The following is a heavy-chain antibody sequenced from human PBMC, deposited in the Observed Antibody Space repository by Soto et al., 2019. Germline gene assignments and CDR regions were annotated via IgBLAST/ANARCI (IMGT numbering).Heavy chain of an antibody. CDR1: GFTFSNFA. D-gene: IGHD3-16*01. Sequence: HLLESGGGLLQPGGSLRLSCSASGFTFSNFAMSWVRQAPGKGLEWVSAMSGSGDATYYADSVKGRFTIARDNSKNTLYLQVSNLKAEDAAVYYCAKFEGFVCGAYYYDHWGRGSLVTVSS. CDR3: AKFEGFVCGAYYYDH. CDR2: MSGSGDAT. J-gene: IGHJ4*02. V-gene: IGHV3-23*01.